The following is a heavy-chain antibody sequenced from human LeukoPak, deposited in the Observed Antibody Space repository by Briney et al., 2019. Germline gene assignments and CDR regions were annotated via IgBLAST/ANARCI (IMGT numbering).Heavy chain of an antibody. Sequence: GGSLRLSCAASGFTFGTYAMNWVRQAQGKGLEWVSYISSSSSTIYFPDSVKGRFTIPRDNAKNSLYLQMNGLRDEDTAVYYCARDAGSGYFDYWGQGTLVTVSS. J-gene: IGHJ4*02. CDR1: GFTFGTYA. V-gene: IGHV3-48*02. D-gene: IGHD6-19*01. CDR3: ARDAGSGYFDY. CDR2: ISSSSSTI.